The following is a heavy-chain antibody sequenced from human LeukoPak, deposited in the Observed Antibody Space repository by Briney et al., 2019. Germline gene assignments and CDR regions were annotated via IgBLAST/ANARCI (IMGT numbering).Heavy chain of an antibody. V-gene: IGHV3-9*01. CDR3: AKGSYGSGSYVDY. D-gene: IGHD3-10*01. Sequence: SWNSGYIGYEDSVKGRFTISRDNAKNSLCLQMNSLRAEDTALYYCAKGSYGSGSYVDYWGQGTLITVSS. CDR2: SWNSGYI. J-gene: IGHJ4*02.